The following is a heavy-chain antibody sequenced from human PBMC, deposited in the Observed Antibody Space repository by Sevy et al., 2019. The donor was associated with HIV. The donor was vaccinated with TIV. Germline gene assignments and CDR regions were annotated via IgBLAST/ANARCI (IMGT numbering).Heavy chain of an antibody. D-gene: IGHD6-19*01. J-gene: IGHJ5*02. V-gene: IGHV3-74*01. CDR2: INSDGSST. CDR1: GFTFSSYW. CDR3: ARGEGYSNGWYRT. Sequence: GGSLRLSCAASGFTFSSYWMHWVRQAPGKGLVWVSRINSDGSSTSYADSVKGRFTISRDNAKNTLYLQMNSLRAEDTAVYYCARGEGYSNGWYRTWGQGTLVTVSS.